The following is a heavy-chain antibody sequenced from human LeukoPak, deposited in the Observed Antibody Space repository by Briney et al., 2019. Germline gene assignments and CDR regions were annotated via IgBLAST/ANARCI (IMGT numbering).Heavy chain of an antibody. V-gene: IGHV3-23*01. CDR2: TSSSGDST. D-gene: IGHD1-26*01. CDR1: GFTFRSYA. J-gene: IGHJ4*02. Sequence: GGSLRLSCAASGFTFRSYAVGWVRQAPGKGLEWVSSTSSSGDSTHSADYVKSRYTLSKENTKNTLYMQMSSLRPEDTAIYYCAILNRVEWELGEGGQGTLVIVSP. CDR3: AILNRVEWELGE.